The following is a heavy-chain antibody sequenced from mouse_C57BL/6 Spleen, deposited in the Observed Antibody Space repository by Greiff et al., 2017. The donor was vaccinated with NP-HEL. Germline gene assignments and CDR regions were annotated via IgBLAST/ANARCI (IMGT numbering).Heavy chain of an antibody. D-gene: IGHD2-4*01. CDR2: INPNNGGT. CDR3: ARSSGYDYLYAMDY. CDR1: GYTFTDYN. V-gene: IGHV1-22*01. J-gene: IGHJ4*01. Sequence: VQLQQSGPELVKPGASVKMSCKASGYTFTDYNMHWVKQSHGKSLEWIGYINPNNGGTSYNQKFKGKATLTVNKSSSTAYMELSSLTSEDSAVYYCARSSGYDYLYAMDYWGQGTSVTVSS.